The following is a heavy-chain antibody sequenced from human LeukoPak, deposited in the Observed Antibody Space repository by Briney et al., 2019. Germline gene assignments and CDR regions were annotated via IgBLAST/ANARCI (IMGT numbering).Heavy chain of an antibody. D-gene: IGHD6-13*01. CDR2: IYYSGST. Sequence: SETLSLTCTVSGGSISSSSYYWGWIRQPPGKGLEWIGSIYYSGSTYYNPSLKSRVTISVDTSKNQFSLKLSSVTAADTAVYYCAGGSGSSWYGVSWFDPWGQGTLVTVSS. CDR1: GGSISSSSYY. CDR3: AGGSGSSWYGVSWFDP. J-gene: IGHJ5*02. V-gene: IGHV4-39*01.